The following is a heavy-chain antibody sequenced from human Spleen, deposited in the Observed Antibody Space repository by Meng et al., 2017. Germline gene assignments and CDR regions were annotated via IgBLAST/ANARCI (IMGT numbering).Heavy chain of an antibody. V-gene: IGHV4-4*07. D-gene: IGHD6-13*01. J-gene: IGHJ4*02. CDR1: GGSISNYY. CDR3: ARAGGSS. Sequence: QGQLQELGLGLVKPSGTPAPPFHFSGGSISNYYWSWIRQPAGKGLEWIGRIYTSGSTNYNPSLKSRVTMSVDTSKNQFSLKLSSVTAADTAVYYCARAGGSSWGQGTLVTVSS. CDR2: IYTSGST.